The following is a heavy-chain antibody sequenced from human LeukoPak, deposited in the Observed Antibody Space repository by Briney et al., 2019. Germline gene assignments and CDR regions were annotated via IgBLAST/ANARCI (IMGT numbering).Heavy chain of an antibody. D-gene: IGHD6-19*01. CDR2: ISAYNGNT. J-gene: IGHJ6*02. V-gene: IGHV1-18*01. Sequence: ASVKVSCKASGYTFTSYGISGVRHAPGQGLEWMGWISAYNGNTNYAQKLQGRVTMTTDTSTSTAYMELRSLRSDDTAVYYCARDRGQWLYYYYGMDVWGQGTTVTVSS. CDR1: GYTFTSYG. CDR3: ARDRGQWLYYYYGMDV.